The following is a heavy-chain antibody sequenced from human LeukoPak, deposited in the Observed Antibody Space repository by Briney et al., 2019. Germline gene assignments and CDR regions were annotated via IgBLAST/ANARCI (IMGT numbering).Heavy chain of an antibody. Sequence: PGGSLRLSCAASGFTFSDYYMSWIRQAPGKGLEWVSYISSSGSTIYYADSVKGRFTISRDNAKNSLYLQMNSLRAEGTAVYYCASPGLWSAQTLGFDYWGQGTLVTVSS. J-gene: IGHJ4*02. CDR3: ASPGLWSAQTLGFDY. CDR2: ISSSGSTI. D-gene: IGHD5-18*01. CDR1: GFTFSDYY. V-gene: IGHV3-11*04.